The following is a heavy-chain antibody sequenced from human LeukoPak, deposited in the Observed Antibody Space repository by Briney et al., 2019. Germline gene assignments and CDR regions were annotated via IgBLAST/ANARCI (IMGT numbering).Heavy chain of an antibody. CDR2: IYPGDSDP. CDR3: ARQISDSSGYYRFDY. V-gene: IGHV5-51*01. Sequence: GESLKISCKGSGYSFTSYWICWVRQMPGKGLELMGIIYPGDSDPRYSPSFQGQVTISADKSISTAYLQWSSLKASDTAMYYCARQISDSSGYYRFDYWGQGTLVTVSS. J-gene: IGHJ4*02. D-gene: IGHD3-22*01. CDR1: GYSFTSYW.